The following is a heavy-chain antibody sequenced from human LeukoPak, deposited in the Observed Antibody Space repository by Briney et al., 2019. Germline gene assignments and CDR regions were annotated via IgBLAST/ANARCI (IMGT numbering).Heavy chain of an antibody. CDR1: GGSFSGYY. CDR2: INHSGST. J-gene: IGHJ4*02. CDR3: ARAGGRVGSSLDFDY. Sequence: SETLSLTCAVYGGSFSGYYWSWIRQPPGKGPEWIGEINHSGSTNHNPSLKSRVTISVDASKNQFSLKLSSVTAADTSVYYCARAGGRVGSSLDFDYWGQGAPVTVSS. D-gene: IGHD6-6*01. V-gene: IGHV4-34*01.